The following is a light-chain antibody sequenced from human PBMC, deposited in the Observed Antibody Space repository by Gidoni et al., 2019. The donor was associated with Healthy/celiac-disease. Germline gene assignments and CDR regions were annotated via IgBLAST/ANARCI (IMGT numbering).Light chain of an antibody. CDR2: GAS. CDR3: KQYGSSTCS. Sequence: EIVLTQSPGTLSLSPGERATLSCRASQSVSSSYLAWYQQKPGQAPRLLIYGASSRATGIPDRFSGSGSGTDFTLTISRLEPEDFAVYYCKQYGSSTCSFGQGTKLEIK. CDR1: QSVSSSY. J-gene: IGKJ2*04. V-gene: IGKV3-20*01.